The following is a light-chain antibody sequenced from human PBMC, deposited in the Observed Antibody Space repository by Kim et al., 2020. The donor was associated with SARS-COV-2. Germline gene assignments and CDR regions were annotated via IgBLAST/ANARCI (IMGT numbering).Light chain of an antibody. V-gene: IGLV10-54*01. CDR3: TAWDNSLSAWV. CDR1: NNNVGNEG. CDR2: RNH. Sequence: QAGLAQPPSVSKGLRQTATLTCTGNNNNVGNEGAAWLQQHQGHPPKLLFYRNHNRPSGISERLSASRSGSTASLTITGPQPEDEADYYCTAWDNSLSAWVFGRGSQLTVL. J-gene: IGLJ2*01.